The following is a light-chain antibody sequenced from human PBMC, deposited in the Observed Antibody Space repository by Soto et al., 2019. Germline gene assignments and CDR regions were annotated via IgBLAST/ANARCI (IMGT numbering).Light chain of an antibody. V-gene: IGKV3-20*01. J-gene: IGKJ3*01. Sequence: EIVLTQSPGTLSLSPGERATLSCRAGQSVSSSYLAWYQQKPGQAPRLLIYGASGRATGIPDRFSGSGSGTDFTLTISRLEPEDFAVYYCQQYGSSRGFTFGPGTKVDIK. CDR1: QSVSSSY. CDR3: QQYGSSRGFT. CDR2: GAS.